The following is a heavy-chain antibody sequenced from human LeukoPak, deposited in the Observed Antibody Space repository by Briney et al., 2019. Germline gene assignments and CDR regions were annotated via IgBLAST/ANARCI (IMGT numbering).Heavy chain of an antibody. Sequence: PGGSLRLFCAASGFTFSKDGMSWVRQAPGKGLEWVSTVNDNGANTHYADSVKGRFTISIDNSRNTLLLEMNSLRADDTALYYCTKGDGGYYPIDNWGQGTLVIVSS. CDR3: TKGDGGYYPIDN. V-gene: IGHV3-23*01. J-gene: IGHJ4*02. CDR1: GFTFSKDG. D-gene: IGHD1-26*01. CDR2: VNDNGANT.